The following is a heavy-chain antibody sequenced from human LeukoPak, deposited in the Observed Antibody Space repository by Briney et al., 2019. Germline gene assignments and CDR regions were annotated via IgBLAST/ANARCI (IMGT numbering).Heavy chain of an antibody. J-gene: IGHJ4*02. D-gene: IGHD5-12*01. V-gene: IGHV4-59*01. CDR1: GGSISSYY. Sequence: SETLSLTCTVSGGSISSYYWSWIRQPPGKGLEWIGYIYYSGSTNYNPSLKSRVTISVDTSKNQFSLKLSSVTAADTAVYYCARVRRGYSGYDYDFDYWGQGTLVTVSS. CDR2: IYYSGST. CDR3: ARVRRGYSGYDYDFDY.